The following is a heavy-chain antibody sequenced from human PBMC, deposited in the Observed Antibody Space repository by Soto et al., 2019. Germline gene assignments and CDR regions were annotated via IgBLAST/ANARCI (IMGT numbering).Heavy chain of an antibody. V-gene: IGHV3-23*01. CDR2: ISGSGGST. CDR3: AKDNDDWDTAMVTDYFDY. D-gene: IGHD5-18*01. CDR1: GFTFSSYA. J-gene: IGHJ4*02. Sequence: PVGSLRLSCAASGFTFSSYAMSWVRQAPGKGLEWVSAISGSGGSTYYADSVKGRFTISRDNSKNTLYLQMNSLRAEDTAVYYCAKDNDDWDTAMVTDYFDYWGQGTLVTVSS.